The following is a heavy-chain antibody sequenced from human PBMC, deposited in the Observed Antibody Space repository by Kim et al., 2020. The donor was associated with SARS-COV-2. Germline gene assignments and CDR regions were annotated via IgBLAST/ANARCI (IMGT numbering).Heavy chain of an antibody. CDR1: GGSISSGGYY. J-gene: IGHJ4*02. Sequence: SETLSLTCTVSGGSISSGGYYWSWIRQHPGKGLEWIGYIYYSGSTYYNPSLKSRVTISVDTSKNQFSLKLSSVTAADTAVYYCARDATSGSGSYAYWGQGTLVTVSS. CDR2: IYYSGST. CDR3: ARDATSGSGSYAY. V-gene: IGHV4-31*03. D-gene: IGHD3-10*01.